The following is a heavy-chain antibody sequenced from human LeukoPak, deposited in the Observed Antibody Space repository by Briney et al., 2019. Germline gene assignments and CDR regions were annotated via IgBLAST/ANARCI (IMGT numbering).Heavy chain of an antibody. D-gene: IGHD5-12*01. CDR2: ISGDGGST. J-gene: IGHJ4*02. CDR3: AKDMSNIVATEGLDY. V-gene: IGHV3-43*02. CDR1: GFTFDDYA. Sequence: GGSLRLSCAASGFTFDDYAMHWVRQAPGKGLEWVSLISGDGGSTYYADSVKGRFTISRDNSKNSLYLQMNSLRTEDTALYYCAKDMSNIVATEGLDYWGQGTLVTVSS.